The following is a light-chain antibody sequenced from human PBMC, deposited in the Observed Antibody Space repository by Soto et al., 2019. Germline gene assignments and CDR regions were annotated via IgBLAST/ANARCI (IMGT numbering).Light chain of an antibody. Sequence: DIVMTQSPGTLSLSPGERATLSCRTSQTVSSSNLAWYQQKPGQAPRLLVYGASSRATGIPDRFSGSGSGTDFTLTISRLEPEDFAVYYCQQFDKSLWTFGQGTKVEIK. CDR2: GAS. J-gene: IGKJ1*01. CDR1: QTVSSSN. CDR3: QQFDKSLWT. V-gene: IGKV3-20*01.